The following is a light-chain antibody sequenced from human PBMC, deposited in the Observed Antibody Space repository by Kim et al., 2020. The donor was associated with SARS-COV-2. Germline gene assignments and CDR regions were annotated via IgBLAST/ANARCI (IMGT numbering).Light chain of an antibody. CDR3: HQYNNWPLT. CDR1: QSVSSN. CDR2: GAS. V-gene: IGKV3-15*01. J-gene: IGKJ4*01. Sequence: SPGESATLSCRASQSVSSNLAWYQQKPGQAPRLLIYGASTRATGIPARFSGSGSGTQFTLTISSLQSEDFAVYYCHQYNNWPLTFGGGTKVDIK.